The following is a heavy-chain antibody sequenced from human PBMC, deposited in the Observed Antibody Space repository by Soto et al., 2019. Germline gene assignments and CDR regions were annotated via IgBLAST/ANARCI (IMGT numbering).Heavy chain of an antibody. CDR2: ISGKTGKT. CDR3: ARVPREIILVGMDV. D-gene: IGHD2-2*01. V-gene: IGHV1-18*04. J-gene: IGHJ6*02. CDR1: GYTFTSYG. Sequence: QVQLVQYGPEVEKPGASVKVSCKASGYTFTSYGISWVRQAPGQGLEWMGWISGKTGKTNYAQKFQGRVTISTDTSTSTAYMDLRSLRSDDTAVYYCARVPREIILVGMDVWGQGTTVTVSS.